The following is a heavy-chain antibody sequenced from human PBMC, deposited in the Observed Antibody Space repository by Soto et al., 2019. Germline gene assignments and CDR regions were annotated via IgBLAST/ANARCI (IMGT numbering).Heavy chain of an antibody. D-gene: IGHD1-1*01. Sequence: PGGSLRLSCAAYGFTFSGNWMHWVRQAPGKGLLWVSRINPDGSNTDYADSVKGRFTISRDNAKNTLYLQMNSLRAEDTAVYYCAGGIWNDNAYWGQGTLVTVSS. CDR3: AGGIWNDNAY. CDR2: INPDGSNT. CDR1: GFTFSGNW. J-gene: IGHJ4*02. V-gene: IGHV3-74*01.